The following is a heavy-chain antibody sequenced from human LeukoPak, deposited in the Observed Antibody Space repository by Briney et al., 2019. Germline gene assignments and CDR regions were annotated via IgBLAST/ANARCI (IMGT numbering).Heavy chain of an antibody. CDR3: ARTFPVLRYFDWLNQERYFDL. Sequence: ASVKVSCKASGYTFTGYYMHWVRQAPGQGLEWMGWINPNSGGTNYAQKFQGRVTMTRDTSISTAYMELSRLRSDDTAVYYCARTFPVLRYFDWLNQERYFDLWGRGTLVTVSS. V-gene: IGHV1-2*02. D-gene: IGHD3-9*01. J-gene: IGHJ2*01. CDR2: INPNSGGT. CDR1: GYTFTGYY.